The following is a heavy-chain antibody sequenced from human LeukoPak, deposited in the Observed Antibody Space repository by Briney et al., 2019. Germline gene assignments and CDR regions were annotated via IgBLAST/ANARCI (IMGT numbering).Heavy chain of an antibody. V-gene: IGHV3-7*01. CDR2: IKQDGSEK. CDR1: GFTFSSYW. D-gene: IGHD3-3*01. J-gene: IGHJ3*02. CDR3: ARGITIFGVVVGDAFDI. Sequence: GGPLRLSCAASGFTFSSYWMSWVRQAPGKGLEWVANIKQDGSEKYYVDSVKGRFTISRDNAKNSLYLQMNSLRAEDTAVYYCARGITIFGVVVGDAFDIWGQGTMVTVSS.